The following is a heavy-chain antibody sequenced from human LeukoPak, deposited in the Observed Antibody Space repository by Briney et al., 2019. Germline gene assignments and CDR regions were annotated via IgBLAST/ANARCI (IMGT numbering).Heavy chain of an antibody. J-gene: IGHJ4*02. D-gene: IGHD6-6*01. CDR2: IREDGNDK. CDR3: ARDKRGSSSPLDY. Sequence: GGSLRLSCAASGFTFDNYWMSWVRQAPGKGLEWVANIREDGNDKYYVDSVKGRFTISRDNAKNSLYLQMNSLRAEDMAVYYCARDKRGSSSPLDYWGQGTLVTVSS. CDR1: GFTFDNYW. V-gene: IGHV3-7*01.